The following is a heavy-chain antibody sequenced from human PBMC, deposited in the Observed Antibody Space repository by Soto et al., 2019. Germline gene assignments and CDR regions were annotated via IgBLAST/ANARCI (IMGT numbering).Heavy chain of an antibody. D-gene: IGHD3-22*01. J-gene: IGHJ4*02. CDR2: INPSGGST. Sequence: ASVKVSCKASGYTFTSYYMHWVRQAPGQGLEWMGIINPSGGSTSYAQKFQGRVIMTRDTSTSTVYMELSSLRSEDTAVYYCARDYDSSGYPRYYFDYWGQGTLVTVSS. CDR3: ARDYDSSGYPRYYFDY. CDR1: GYTFTSYY. V-gene: IGHV1-46*03.